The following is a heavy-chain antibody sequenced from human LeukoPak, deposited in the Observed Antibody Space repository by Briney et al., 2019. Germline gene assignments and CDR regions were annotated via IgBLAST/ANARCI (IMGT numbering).Heavy chain of an antibody. Sequence: ASVKVSCKASGGTFSSYAISWVRQAPGQGLEWMGWISAYNGNTNYAQKLQGRVTMTTDTSTSTAYMELRSLRSDDTAVYYCARDNRIAHAFDIWGQGTMVTVSS. CDR1: GGTFSSYA. V-gene: IGHV1-18*01. CDR3: ARDNRIAHAFDI. CDR2: ISAYNGNT. J-gene: IGHJ3*02. D-gene: IGHD2-15*01.